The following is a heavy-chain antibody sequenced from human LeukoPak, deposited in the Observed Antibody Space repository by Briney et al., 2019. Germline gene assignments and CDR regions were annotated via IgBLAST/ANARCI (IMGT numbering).Heavy chain of an antibody. V-gene: IGHV3-9*03. CDR1: GFIFVDYA. J-gene: IGHJ6*03. Sequence: PGGSLRLSCAASGFIFVDYAMHWVRQAPGKGLEWVSGISWNSGSIGYADSVKGRFTISIDNAKNSLYLQMDSLRAEDMALYYCKKDKAAEKYYYMDVWGKGTTVTVSS. D-gene: IGHD6-13*01. CDR2: ISWNSGSI. CDR3: KKDKAAEKYYYMDV.